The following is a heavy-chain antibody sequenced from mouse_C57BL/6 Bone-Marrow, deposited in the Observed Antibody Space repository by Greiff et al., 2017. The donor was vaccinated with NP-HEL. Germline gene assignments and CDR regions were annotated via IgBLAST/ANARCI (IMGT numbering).Heavy chain of an antibody. CDR3: TSLTTVVAKEGY. J-gene: IGHJ2*01. Sequence: VQLQQSGAELVRPGASVTLSCKASGYTFTDYEMHWVKQTPVHGLEWIGAIDPETGGTAYNQKFKGKAILTADKSSSTAYMKLRSLTSEDSAVDYCTSLTTVVAKEGYWGQGTTLTVSS. CDR1: GYTFTDYE. D-gene: IGHD1-1*01. CDR2: IDPETGGT. V-gene: IGHV1-15*01.